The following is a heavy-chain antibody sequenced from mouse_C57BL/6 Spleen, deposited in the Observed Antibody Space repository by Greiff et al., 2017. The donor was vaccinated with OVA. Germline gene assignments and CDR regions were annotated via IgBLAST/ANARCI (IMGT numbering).Heavy chain of an antibody. Sequence: QVQLQQPGTELVKPGASVKLSCKASGYTFTSYWMHWVKQRPGQGLEWIGNINPSNGGTNYNEKFKSKATLTVDKSSSTAYMQLSSLTSEDSAVYYCAREVGITTVVAPFDYWGQGTTLTVSS. CDR3: AREVGITTVVAPFDY. CDR2: INPSNGGT. V-gene: IGHV1-53*01. CDR1: GYTFTSYW. D-gene: IGHD1-1*01. J-gene: IGHJ2*01.